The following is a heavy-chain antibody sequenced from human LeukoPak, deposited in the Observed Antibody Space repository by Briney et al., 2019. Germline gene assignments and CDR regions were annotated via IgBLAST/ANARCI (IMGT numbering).Heavy chain of an antibody. J-gene: IGHJ4*02. CDR2: ISSSSSTI. Sequence: QPGGSLRLSCAASGFTFSSYSMNRVRQAPGKGLEWVSYISSSSSTIYYADSVKGRFTISRDNAKNSLYLQMNSLRAEDTAVYYCARDDCSSTSCFYFDYWGQGTLVTVSS. D-gene: IGHD2-2*01. CDR3: ARDDCSSTSCFYFDY. V-gene: IGHV3-48*04. CDR1: GFTFSSYS.